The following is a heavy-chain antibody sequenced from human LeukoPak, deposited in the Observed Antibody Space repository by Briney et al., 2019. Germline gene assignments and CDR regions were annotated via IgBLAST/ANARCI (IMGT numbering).Heavy chain of an antibody. V-gene: IGHV3-21*01. Sequence: GRSLRLSCAASGFTFSSYAMNWVRQAPGKGLEWVSSISSSSSYIYYADSVKGRFTISRDNAKNSLYLQMNSLRAEDTAVYYCARDPGGYFDYWGQGTLVTVSS. CDR2: ISSSSSYI. J-gene: IGHJ4*02. CDR3: ARDPGGYFDY. D-gene: IGHD1-14*01. CDR1: GFTFSSYA.